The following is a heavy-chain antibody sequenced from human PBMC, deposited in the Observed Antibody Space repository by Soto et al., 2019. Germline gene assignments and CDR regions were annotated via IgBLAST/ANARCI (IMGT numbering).Heavy chain of an antibody. CDR3: ARALHIGKTRFDY. CDR1: GFTFSDYY. Sequence: GGSLRLSCAASGFTFSDYYMSWIRQAPGKGLEWVSYISSSGSTIYYADSVKGRFTISRDNAKNSLYLQMNSLRAEDTAVYYCARALHIGKTRFDYWGQGTLVTVSS. CDR2: ISSSGSTI. J-gene: IGHJ4*02. D-gene: IGHD2-21*01. V-gene: IGHV3-11*01.